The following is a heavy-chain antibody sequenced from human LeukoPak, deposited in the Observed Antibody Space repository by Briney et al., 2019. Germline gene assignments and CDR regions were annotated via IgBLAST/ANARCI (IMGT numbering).Heavy chain of an antibody. CDR1: GYPFTSYG. J-gene: IGHJ4*02. D-gene: IGHD7-27*01. CDR2: ISVYNGNT. V-gene: IGHV1-18*01. Sequence: ASVKVSCQASGYPFTSYGISWVRQAPGQGLEWMGWISVYNGNTNYVQILQGRVTMTTDTPTNTAYMELRSLRSDDTAVYYCAREANWGPSYFDYWGQGTLVTVSS. CDR3: AREANWGPSYFDY.